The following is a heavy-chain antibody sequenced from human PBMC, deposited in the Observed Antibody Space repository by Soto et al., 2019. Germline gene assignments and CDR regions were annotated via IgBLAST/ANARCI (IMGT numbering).Heavy chain of an antibody. CDR1: GGSFSGYY. J-gene: IGHJ4*02. CDR2: INHSGST. V-gene: IGHV4-34*01. Sequence: QVQLQQWGAGLLKPSETLSLTCAVYGGSFSGYYWSWIRQPPGKGLEWIGEINHSGSTNYNPTLKSRLTISVDTSKNQFSLKLSSVTAADTAVYYCARGRGFWEWPVYYWGQGTLVTVSS. CDR3: ARGRGFWEWPVYY. D-gene: IGHD3-3*01.